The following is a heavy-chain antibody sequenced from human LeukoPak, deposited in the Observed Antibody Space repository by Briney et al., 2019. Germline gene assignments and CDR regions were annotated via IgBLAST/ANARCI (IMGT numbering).Heavy chain of an antibody. CDR3: ARDLDCSSTSCYFAWFDP. V-gene: IGHV1-18*01. J-gene: IGHJ5*02. CDR1: GYTFTSYG. D-gene: IGHD2-2*01. CDR2: ISAYNGNT. Sequence: ASVKVSCKASGYTFTSYGISWVRQAPGQGLEWMGWISAYNGNTNYAQKLQGRVTMTADTSTSTAYMELGSLRSDDTAVYYCARDLDCSSTSCYFAWFDPWGQGTLVTVSS.